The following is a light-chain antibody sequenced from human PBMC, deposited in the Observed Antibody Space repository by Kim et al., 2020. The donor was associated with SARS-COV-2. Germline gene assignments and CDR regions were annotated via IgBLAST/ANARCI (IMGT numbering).Light chain of an antibody. CDR1: QNIYSW. CDR3: QQANSFPHT. J-gene: IGKJ2*01. CDR2: AAS. V-gene: IGKV1-12*01. Sequence: ASVGDRGSITCRASQNIYSWLAWYQQKPGKAPELLIYAASSLQSGVPARFSGSGSGIEFTLSITNLQPEDFATYYCQQANSFPHTFGQGTKLEI.